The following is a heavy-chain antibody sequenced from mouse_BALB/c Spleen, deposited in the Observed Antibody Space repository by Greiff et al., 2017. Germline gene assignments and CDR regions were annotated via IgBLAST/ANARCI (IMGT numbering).Heavy chain of an antibody. Sequence: QVQLKQSGPSLVQPSQSLSITCTVSGFSLTSYGVHWVRQSPGKGLEWLGVIWRGGSTDYNAAFMSRLSITKDNSKSQVFLKMNSLQADDTAIYYCAKNGDYYGRAWFAYWGQGTLVTVSA. V-gene: IGHV2-5-1*01. CDR2: IWRGGST. CDR1: GFSLTSYG. J-gene: IGHJ3*01. D-gene: IGHD1-1*01. CDR3: AKNGDYYGRAWFAY.